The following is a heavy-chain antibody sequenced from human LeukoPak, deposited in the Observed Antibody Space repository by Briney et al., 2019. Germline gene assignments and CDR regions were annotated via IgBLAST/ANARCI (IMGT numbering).Heavy chain of an antibody. D-gene: IGHD4-17*01. J-gene: IGHJ6*03. Sequence: GGSLRLSCAASGFTFSSYSMNWVRQAPGKGLEWVSSISSSSNYIYYADSVKGRFTISRDNAKNSLYLQMNSLRAEDTAVYYCARVTVTTFSPTDYMDVWGKGTTVTISS. CDR1: GFTFSSYS. V-gene: IGHV3-21*01. CDR3: ARVTVTTFSPTDYMDV. CDR2: ISSSSNYI.